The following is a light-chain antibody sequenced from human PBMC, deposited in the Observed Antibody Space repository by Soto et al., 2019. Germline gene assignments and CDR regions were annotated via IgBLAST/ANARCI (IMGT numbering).Light chain of an antibody. CDR1: SSDVGGYNY. Sequence: QAVLTQPASVSGSPGQSITISCTGTSSDVGGYNYVSWYQQHPGKAPKLMIYEVSNRPSGVSNRFSGSKSGNTASLTISRLQAEDEADYYCSSYTSSSTRVFGGGTKLTVL. V-gene: IGLV2-14*01. CDR3: SSYTSSSTRV. CDR2: EVS. J-gene: IGLJ3*02.